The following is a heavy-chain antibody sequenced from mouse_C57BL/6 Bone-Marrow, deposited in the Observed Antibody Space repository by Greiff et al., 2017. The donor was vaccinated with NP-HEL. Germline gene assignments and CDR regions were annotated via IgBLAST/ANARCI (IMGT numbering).Heavy chain of an antibody. D-gene: IGHD1-1*01. CDR1: GYTFTSYW. CDR3: AKGDYDGSSLYAMDY. CDR2: IYPGSGST. V-gene: IGHV1-55*01. J-gene: IGHJ4*01. Sequence: VQLQQPGAELVKPGASVKMSCKASGYTFTSYWITWVKQRPGQGLEWIGDIYPGSGSTNYNEKFKSKATLTVDTSSSTAYMQLSSLTSEDSAVYYCAKGDYDGSSLYAMDYWGQGTSVTVSS.